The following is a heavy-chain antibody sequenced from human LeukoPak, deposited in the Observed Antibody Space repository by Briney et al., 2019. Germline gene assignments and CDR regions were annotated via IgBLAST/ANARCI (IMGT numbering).Heavy chain of an antibody. CDR1: GFTFSSYG. D-gene: IGHD3-3*01. CDR2: ISYDGSNK. Sequence: PGRSLRLSCAASGFTFSSYGMHWVRQAPGKGLEWVAVISYDGSNKYYADSVKGRFTISRDNSKNTLYLQMNSLRAEDTAVYYCARVGRVGDDFWSGYYYWGQGTLVTVSS. J-gene: IGHJ4*02. CDR3: ARVGRVGDDFWSGYYY. V-gene: IGHV3-30*03.